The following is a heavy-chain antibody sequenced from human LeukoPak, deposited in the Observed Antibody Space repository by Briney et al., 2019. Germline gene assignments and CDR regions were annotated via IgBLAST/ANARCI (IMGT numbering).Heavy chain of an antibody. CDR2: IYYNGST. CDR3: AREKAHYDILTGYYYAFDI. J-gene: IGHJ3*02. D-gene: IGHD3-9*01. CDR1: GGSISSYY. V-gene: IGHV4-59*01. Sequence: SETLSLTCTVSGGSISSYYWSWIRQPPGKGLEWIGYIYYNGSTNYNPSLKSRVTISVDTSKNQFSLKLSSVTAADTAVYYCAREKAHYDILTGYYYAFDIWGQGTMVTVSS.